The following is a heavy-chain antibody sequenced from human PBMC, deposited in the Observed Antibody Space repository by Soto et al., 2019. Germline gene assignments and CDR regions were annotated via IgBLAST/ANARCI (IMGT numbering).Heavy chain of an antibody. Sequence: PGGSLRLSCAASGFTFSSYSMNWVRHAPGKGLEWVSYISSSSSTIYYADSVKGRFTISRDNAKNSLYLQMNSLRAEDTAVYYCARDGLVTTHTFDYWGQGTLVTVSS. D-gene: IGHD4-4*01. J-gene: IGHJ4*02. CDR3: ARDGLVTTHTFDY. CDR1: GFTFSSYS. CDR2: ISSSSSTI. V-gene: IGHV3-48*01.